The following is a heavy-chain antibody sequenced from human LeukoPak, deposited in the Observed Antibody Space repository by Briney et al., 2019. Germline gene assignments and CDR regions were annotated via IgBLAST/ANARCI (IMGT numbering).Heavy chain of an antibody. CDR2: ISAYNGNT. V-gene: IGHV1-18*01. Sequence: ASVNVSCNASGYTSTSYGIRGVRHASGHGLEWMGWISAYNGNTNYAQKLQGRVTMTTDTSTSTDYMELRSLRSDDTAVYYCARDLSATADYWGQGTLVTVSS. CDR3: ARDLSATADY. CDR1: GYTSTSYG. J-gene: IGHJ4*02. D-gene: IGHD5-24*01.